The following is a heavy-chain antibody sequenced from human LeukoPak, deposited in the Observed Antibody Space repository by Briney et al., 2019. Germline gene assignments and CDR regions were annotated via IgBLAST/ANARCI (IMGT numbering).Heavy chain of an antibody. V-gene: IGHV1-46*01. Sequence: ASVNVSCKASGYTFTSYYMHWVRQAPGQGLEWMGIINPSGGSTSYAQKFQGRVTMTRDTPTSTVYMELSSLRSEDTAVYYCAREDTAMVTGRWFDPWGQGTLVTVSS. CDR3: AREDTAMVTGRWFDP. CDR1: GYTFTSYY. CDR2: INPSGGST. J-gene: IGHJ5*02. D-gene: IGHD5-18*01.